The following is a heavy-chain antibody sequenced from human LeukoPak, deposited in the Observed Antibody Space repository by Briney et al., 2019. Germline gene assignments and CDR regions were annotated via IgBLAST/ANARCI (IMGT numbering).Heavy chain of an antibody. D-gene: IGHD3-3*01. CDR3: AKGSYYDFWSGYYGFDY. Sequence: GGSLRLSCAASGFTFSSYAMSWVRQAPGKGLEWVSAISGSGGSTYYADSVKGRLTISRDNSKNTLYLQMNSLRAEDTAVYYCAKGSYYDFWSGYYGFDYWGQGTLVTVSS. V-gene: IGHV3-23*01. CDR1: GFTFSSYA. J-gene: IGHJ4*02. CDR2: ISGSGGST.